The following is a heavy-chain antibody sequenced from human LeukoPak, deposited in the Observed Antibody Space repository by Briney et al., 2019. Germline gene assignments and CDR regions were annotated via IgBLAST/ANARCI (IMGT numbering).Heavy chain of an antibody. Sequence: GGSLRLSCAASGFTFGNYAMTWVRQAPGKGLEWVSAISGSGGSTYYADSVKGRFTISRDNSKNTLYLQMNSLRAEDSAVYYCAKDGTGSYFAQYYFDYWGQGTLVTVSS. CDR2: ISGSGGST. CDR1: GFTFGNYA. D-gene: IGHD1-26*01. V-gene: IGHV3-23*01. J-gene: IGHJ4*02. CDR3: AKDGTGSYFAQYYFDY.